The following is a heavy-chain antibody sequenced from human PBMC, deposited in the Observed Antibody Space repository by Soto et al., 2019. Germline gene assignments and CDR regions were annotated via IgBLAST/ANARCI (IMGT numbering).Heavy chain of an antibody. D-gene: IGHD1-1*01. J-gene: IGHJ5*02. CDR2: IYYSGST. CDR3: ARGIGNNGWFDP. Sequence: SETLSLTCTVSGGSISSGGYYWSWIRQHPGKGLEWIGYIYYSGSTYYNPSLKSRVTISVDTSKNQFSLKLSSVTAADTAMYYCARGIGNNGWFDPWGQGTLVTVSS. V-gene: IGHV4-31*03. CDR1: GGSISSGGYY.